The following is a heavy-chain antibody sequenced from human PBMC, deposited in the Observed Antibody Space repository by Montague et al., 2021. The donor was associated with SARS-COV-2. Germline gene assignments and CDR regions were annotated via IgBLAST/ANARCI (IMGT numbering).Heavy chain of an antibody. D-gene: IGHD3-22*01. J-gene: IGHJ5*02. CDR2: IYYSGST. CDR1: GGSISSSTYY. CDR3: ARRPYYYDSSGQFDP. V-gene: IGHV4-39*07. Sequence: SETLSLTCTVSGGSISSSTYYWGWIRQPPGKGLEWIASIYYSGSTYSNPSLKSRVAISIHTSKNQFSLKLSSVTAADTAVYYCARRPYYYDSSGQFDPWGQGVLSPSPQ.